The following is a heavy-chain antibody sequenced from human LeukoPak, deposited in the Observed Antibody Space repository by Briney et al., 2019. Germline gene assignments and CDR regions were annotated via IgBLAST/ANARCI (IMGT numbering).Heavy chain of an antibody. CDR3: AGGTDYYCSGSYPY. Sequence: SETLSLTCTVSGGSISSYYWSWIRQPPGKGLEWIGYIYYSGSTNYNPSLKSRVTISVDTSKNQFSLKLSSVTAADTAVYYCAGGTDYYCSGSYPYWGQGTLVTVSS. CDR1: GGSISSYY. D-gene: IGHD3-10*01. J-gene: IGHJ4*02. CDR2: IYYSGST. V-gene: IGHV4-59*01.